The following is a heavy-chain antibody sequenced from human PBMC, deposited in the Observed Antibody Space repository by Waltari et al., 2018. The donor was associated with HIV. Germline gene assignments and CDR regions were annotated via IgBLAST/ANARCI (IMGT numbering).Heavy chain of an antibody. J-gene: IGHJ6*02. Sequence: EVQLVESGGVVVQPGGSLRLSCAASGFTFDDYAMHWVRQAPGKGLEWVSLISWDGGSTYYADSVKGRFTISRDNSKNSLYLQMNSLRAEDTALYYCAKDIAGWLIYGMDVWGQGTTVTVSS. V-gene: IGHV3-43D*03. D-gene: IGHD3-16*01. CDR3: AKDIAGWLIYGMDV. CDR2: ISWDGGST. CDR1: GFTFDDYA.